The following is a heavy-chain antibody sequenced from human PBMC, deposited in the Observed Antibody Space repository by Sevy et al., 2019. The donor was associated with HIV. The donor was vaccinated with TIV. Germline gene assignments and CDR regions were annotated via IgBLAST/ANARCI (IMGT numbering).Heavy chain of an antibody. CDR2: IKQDGSEK. CDR3: ARDGGRDRAVYYYGMDV. Sequence: GGSLRLSCAASGFTFSSYWMSWVRQAPGKGLEWVANIKQDGSEKYYVDSVKGGFTISRDNAKNSLYLQMNSLRAEDTAVYYCARDGGRDRAVYYYGMDVWGQGTTVTVSS. V-gene: IGHV3-7*01. CDR1: GFTFSSYW. J-gene: IGHJ6*02. D-gene: IGHD6-19*01.